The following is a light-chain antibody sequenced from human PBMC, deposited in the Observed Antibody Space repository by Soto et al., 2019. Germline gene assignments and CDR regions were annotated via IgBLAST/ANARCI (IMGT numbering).Light chain of an antibody. CDR1: QSVSSK. CDR2: GAS. J-gene: IGKJ1*01. Sequence: EIVLTQSPGTLSVSPGERATLSCRASQSVSSKLAWYQQKPGQAPRLLFYGASTGATGIPARFXGSGXETXXXXXXXXXQSEDFAXXYCQQXNNWPGTFGQGTKVEIX. V-gene: IGKV3-15*01. CDR3: QQXNNWPGT.